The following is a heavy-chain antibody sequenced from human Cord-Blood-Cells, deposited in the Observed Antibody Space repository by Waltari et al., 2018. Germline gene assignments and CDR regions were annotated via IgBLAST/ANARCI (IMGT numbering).Heavy chain of an antibody. CDR3: ARVGQQLDY. V-gene: IGHV3-53*01. D-gene: IGHD6-13*01. J-gene: IGHJ4*02. CDR2: IYSGGIT. CDR1: GSTASGHN. Sequence: ELQLLESGGALIQPGGSLGLSGAPSGSTASGHNLSWVRQAPGKGLEWVSVIYSGGITYYADSVKGRFTISRDNSKNTLYLQMNSLRAEDTAVYYCARVGQQLDYWGQGTLVTVSS.